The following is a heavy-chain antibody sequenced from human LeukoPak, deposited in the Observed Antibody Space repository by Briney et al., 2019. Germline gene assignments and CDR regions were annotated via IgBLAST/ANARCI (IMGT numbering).Heavy chain of an antibody. CDR2: INPNSGGT. Sequence: GASVKVSCKASGYTFTGYYMHWVRQAPGQGLEWMGWINPNSGGTNYAQKFQGRVTMTRDTSISTAYMELSRLRSDDTAVYYCARDREYSSSSRHYYYYMDVWGKGTTVTVSS. V-gene: IGHV1-2*02. CDR1: GYTFTGYY. J-gene: IGHJ6*03. CDR3: ARDREYSSSSRHYYYYMDV. D-gene: IGHD6-6*01.